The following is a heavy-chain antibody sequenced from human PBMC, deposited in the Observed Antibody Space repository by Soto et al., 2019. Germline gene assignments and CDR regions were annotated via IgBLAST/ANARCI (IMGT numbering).Heavy chain of an antibody. CDR3: TRDRGRRYYDGSGYYYAAY. V-gene: IGHV1-69*01. CDR1: GGTFSSYA. CDR2: IIPIFGTA. D-gene: IGHD3-22*01. J-gene: IGHJ4*02. Sequence: QVQLVQSGAEVKKPGSSVKVSCTASGGTFSSYAISWVRQAPGQGLEWMGGIIPIFGTANYAQKFQGRVTVTADESTRTAYMELSSLRSEDTDVYYCTRDRGRRYYDGSGYYYAAYWGQGTLVTVSS.